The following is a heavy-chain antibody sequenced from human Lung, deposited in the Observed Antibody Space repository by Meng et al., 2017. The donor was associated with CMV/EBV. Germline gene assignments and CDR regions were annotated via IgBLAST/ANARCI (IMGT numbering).Heavy chain of an antibody. CDR1: GGSPSGSY. D-gene: IGHD3-3*01. Sequence: TXSLTXXVYGGSPSGSYWGWIRQTPEKGLGWIGEINHSGSTTYNPSLKSRVTISIDTSKNQFSLKLSSVTAADTAVYYCARAVNDDFWSEYYRSDRIDYWGQGTLVTVSS. CDR3: ARAVNDDFWSEYYRSDRIDY. V-gene: IGHV4-34*01. J-gene: IGHJ4*02. CDR2: INHSGST.